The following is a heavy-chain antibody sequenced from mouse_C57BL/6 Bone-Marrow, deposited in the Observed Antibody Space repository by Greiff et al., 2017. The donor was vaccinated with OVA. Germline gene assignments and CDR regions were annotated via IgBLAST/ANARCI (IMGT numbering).Heavy chain of an antibody. V-gene: IGHV2-9*01. CDR1: GFSLTSYG. D-gene: IGHD2-2*01. J-gene: IGHJ3*01. Sequence: VNVVESGPGLVAPSQSLSITCTVSGFSLTSYGVDWVRQPPGKGLEWLGVIWGGGGTNYNSAPMSSLSISKDNSKSQVFLKMNSLQTDDTAMYYCAKHGGEERSSAMVTTPFAYWGQGTLVTVSA. CDR3: AKHGGEERSSAMVTTPFAY. CDR2: IWGGGGT.